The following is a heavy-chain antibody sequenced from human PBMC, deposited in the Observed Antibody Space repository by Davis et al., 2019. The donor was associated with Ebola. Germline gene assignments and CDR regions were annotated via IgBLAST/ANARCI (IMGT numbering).Heavy chain of an antibody. Sequence: PGGSLRLSCAASGFTFSNAWMSWVRQAPGKGLEWVGRIKSKTDGGTTDYAAPVKGRFTISRDDSKNTLYLQMNSLKTEDTAVYYCTTDLFSRSWPYYYYYGMDVWGQGTTVTVSS. CDR3: TTDLFSRSWPYYYYYGMDV. V-gene: IGHV3-15*01. D-gene: IGHD6-13*01. CDR2: IKSKTDGGTT. CDR1: GFTFSNAW. J-gene: IGHJ6*02.